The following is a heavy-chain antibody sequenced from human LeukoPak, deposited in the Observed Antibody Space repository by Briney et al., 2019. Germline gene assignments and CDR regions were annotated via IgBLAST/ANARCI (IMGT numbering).Heavy chain of an antibody. CDR2: IYYSGST. CDR3: ARKAARPPPRRSYYFDY. V-gene: IGHV4-39*07. CDR1: GGSISSSSYY. Sequence: PSETLSLTCTVSGGSISSSSYYWGWIRQPPGKGLEWIGSIYYSGSTYYNPSLKSRVTISVDTSKNQFSLKLSSVTAADTAVYYCARKAARPPPRRSYYFDYWGQGTLVTVSS. J-gene: IGHJ4*02. D-gene: IGHD6-6*01.